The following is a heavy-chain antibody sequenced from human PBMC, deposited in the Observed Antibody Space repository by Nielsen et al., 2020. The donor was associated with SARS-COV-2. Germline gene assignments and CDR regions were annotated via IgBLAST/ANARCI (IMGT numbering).Heavy chain of an antibody. J-gene: IGHJ4*02. V-gene: IGHV3-9*01. Sequence: SLKISCAASGFTFDDYAMHWVRQAPGKGLEWVSGISWNSGSIGYADSVKGRFTISRDNAKNSLYLQMNSLRAEDTALYYCVRLAAAGTGGFDYWGQGTLVTASS. CDR1: GFTFDDYA. D-gene: IGHD6-13*01. CDR2: ISWNSGSI. CDR3: VRLAAAGTGGFDY.